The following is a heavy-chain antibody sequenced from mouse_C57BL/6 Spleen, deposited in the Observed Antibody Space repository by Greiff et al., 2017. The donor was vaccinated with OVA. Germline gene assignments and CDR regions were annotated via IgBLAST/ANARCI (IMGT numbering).Heavy chain of an antibody. V-gene: IGHV14-2*01. Sequence: EVKLQESGAELVKPGASVKLSCTASGFNIKDYYMHWVKQRTEQGLEWIGRIDPENGETKYAPKFQGKATITADTASNTAYLQLSSLTSEDTAVYYCASVRLRDDFDYWGQGTTLTVSS. CDR3: ASVRLRDDFDY. CDR1: GFNIKDYY. D-gene: IGHD2-4*01. J-gene: IGHJ2*01. CDR2: IDPENGET.